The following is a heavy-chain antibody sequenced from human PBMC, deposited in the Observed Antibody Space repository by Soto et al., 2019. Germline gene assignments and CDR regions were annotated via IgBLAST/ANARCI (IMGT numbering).Heavy chain of an antibody. CDR3: AHSSLHYKKWFDP. CDR2: IYWDDDT. Sequence: QITLKESGPTVVKPTQTLTLTCTFSGFSLSSDGVGVGWIRQPPGKAPEWLALIYWDDDTRYSPSLKTRLTITKDTSQNQVVLRMTNMDPVDPATYYCAHSSLHYKKWFDPWGQGTLVIVSS. CDR1: GFSLSSDGVG. D-gene: IGHD4-4*01. J-gene: IGHJ5*02. V-gene: IGHV2-5*02.